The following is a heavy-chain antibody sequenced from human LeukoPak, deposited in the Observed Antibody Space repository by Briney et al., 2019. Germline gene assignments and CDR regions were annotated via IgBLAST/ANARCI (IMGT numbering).Heavy chain of an antibody. V-gene: IGHV1-2*04. CDR2: INPNSGGT. CDR3: ARGGSSWPRTYYYYYGMDV. CDR1: GYTFTGYY. J-gene: IGHJ6*04. Sequence: ASVKVPCKASGYTFTGYYMHWVRQAPGQGLEWMGWINPNSGGTNYAQKFQGWVTMTRDTSISTAYMELSRLRSDDTAVYYCARGGSSWPRTYYYYYGMDVWGKGTTVTVSS. D-gene: IGHD6-13*01.